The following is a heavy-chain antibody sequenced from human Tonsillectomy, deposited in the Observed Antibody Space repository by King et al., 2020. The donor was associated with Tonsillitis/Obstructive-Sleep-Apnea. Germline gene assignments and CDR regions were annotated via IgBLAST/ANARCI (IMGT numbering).Heavy chain of an antibody. CDR1: GYTFTSYA. J-gene: IGHJ6*03. V-gene: IGHV7-4-1*02. CDR2: INTNTGNP. CDR3: AREGAGDYLSYYYMDV. D-gene: IGHD4-17*01. Sequence: QLVQSGSELKKPGASVKVSCKASGYTFTSYAMNWVRQAPGQGLEWMGWINTNTGNPTYAQGFTGRFVFSLDTSVSTAYLQIRSLKAEDTAVYYCAREGAGDYLSYYYMDVWGKGTTVTVSS.